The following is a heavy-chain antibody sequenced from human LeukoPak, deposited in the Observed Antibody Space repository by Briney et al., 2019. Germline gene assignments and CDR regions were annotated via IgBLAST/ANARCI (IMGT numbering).Heavy chain of an antibody. CDR3: AKDLGKVIAAAGTSGFDA. J-gene: IGHJ4*01. CDR1: GFTLHDYT. Sequence: PGGSLRLSCETSGFTLHDYTMHWIRHPPGKGLEWVSLINWDGGSTFYADSVKGLFTISRDTSKHSLNLQMESLRPDDTALYYCAKDLGKVIAAAGTSGFDAWGRGTLVTVSS. CDR2: INWDGGST. V-gene: IGHV3-43*01. D-gene: IGHD1-1*01.